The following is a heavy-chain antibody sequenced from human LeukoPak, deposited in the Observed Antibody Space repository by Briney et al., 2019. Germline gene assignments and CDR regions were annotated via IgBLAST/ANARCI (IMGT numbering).Heavy chain of an antibody. V-gene: IGHV3-74*01. CDR2: ITNGGSST. J-gene: IGHJ4*02. D-gene: IGHD2-8*01. CDR1: GLTFSSHW. CDR3: ARDLGYSTNGVCHTRFDY. Sequence: GGSLRLSCAASGLTFSSHWMHWVRQAPGKGLVWVSRITNGGSSTTYADSVKGRFTISRDNAKNMLYLQVNSLRAEDTAVYYCARDLGYSTNGVCHTRFDYWGQGTLVAVSS.